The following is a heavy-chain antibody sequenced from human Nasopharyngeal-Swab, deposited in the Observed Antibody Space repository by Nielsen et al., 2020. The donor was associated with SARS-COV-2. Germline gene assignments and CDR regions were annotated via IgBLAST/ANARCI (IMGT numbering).Heavy chain of an antibody. J-gene: IGHJ6*03. CDR2: IYTSGST. Sequence: RQAPGKGLEWIGRIYTSGSTNYNPSLKSRVTISVDTSKNQFSLKLSSVTAADTAVYYCARVSPYYYMAVWGKATTVTLSS. V-gene: IGHV4-61*02. CDR3: ARVSPYYYMAV.